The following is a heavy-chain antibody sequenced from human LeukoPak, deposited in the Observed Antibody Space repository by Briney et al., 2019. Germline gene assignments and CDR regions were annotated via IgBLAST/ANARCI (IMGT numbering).Heavy chain of an antibody. Sequence: KASETLSLTCTVSGGSISSGRYYWSWIRQPAGKGLEWIGRIYTSGSTNYNPSLKSRVTISGDSSKNQFSLKLTSVTAADTAVYYCAREHMLRGFAPWGQGTLVTVSS. V-gene: IGHV4-61*02. CDR1: GGSISSGRYY. CDR3: AREHMLRGFAP. J-gene: IGHJ5*02. D-gene: IGHD2-8*01. CDR2: IYTSGST.